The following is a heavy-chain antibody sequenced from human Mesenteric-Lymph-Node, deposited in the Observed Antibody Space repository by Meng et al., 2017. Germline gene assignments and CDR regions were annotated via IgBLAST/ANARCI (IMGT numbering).Heavy chain of an antibody. V-gene: IGHV3-20*04. Sequence: GGSLRLSCAASGFTFDDYGMGWVRQAPGKGLEWVSGINWNGDSTDYADSVKGRFTISRDNAKNSLYLQMNSLRAEDTAVYYCAREDCSGDSCYSGDSAFDIWGQGTMVTVSS. CDR3: AREDCSGDSCYSGDSAFDI. J-gene: IGHJ3*02. CDR2: INWNGDST. D-gene: IGHD2-15*01. CDR1: GFTFDDYG.